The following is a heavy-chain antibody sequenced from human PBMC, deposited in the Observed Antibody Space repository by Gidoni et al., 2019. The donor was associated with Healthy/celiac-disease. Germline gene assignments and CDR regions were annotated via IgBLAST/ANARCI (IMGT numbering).Heavy chain of an antibody. CDR1: GFPFSSYA. CDR3: AKRGVSLILSVYYFDY. V-gene: IGHV3-23*01. CDR2: ISGSGGST. J-gene: IGHJ4*02. Sequence: EVQLLESGGGLVQPGGSLRLSCAASGFPFSSYAMRWVRQAPGKGLEWVSAISGSGGSTYYADSVKGRFTISRDNSKNTLYLQMNSLRAEDTAVYYCAKRGVSLILSVYYFDYWGQRTLVTVSS. D-gene: IGHD3-10*01.